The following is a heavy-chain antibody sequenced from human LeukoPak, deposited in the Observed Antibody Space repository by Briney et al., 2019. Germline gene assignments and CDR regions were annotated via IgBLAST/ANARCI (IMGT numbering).Heavy chain of an antibody. CDR2: IIPILDIQ. J-gene: IGHJ4*02. V-gene: IGHV1-69*04. CDR1: GGTFSSYA. Sequence: GASVKVSCKASGGTFSSYAISWVRQAPGQGLEWMGRIIPILDIQNYAQKFQGRVTITADKSTSTAYMELSSLRSEDTAVYYCARARSGYSGYDCDYWGQGTLVTVSS. D-gene: IGHD5-12*01. CDR3: ARARSGYSGYDCDY.